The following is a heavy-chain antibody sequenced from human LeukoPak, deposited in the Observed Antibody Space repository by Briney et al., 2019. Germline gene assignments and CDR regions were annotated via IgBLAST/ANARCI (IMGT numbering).Heavy chain of an antibody. CDR1: GGSISNYY. J-gene: IGHJ4*02. V-gene: IGHV4-59*08. D-gene: IGHD6-19*01. CDR3: ARHGGWLAGARN. CDR2: IYYSGST. Sequence: SETLSLTCTVSGGSISNYYWSWIRQSPGKGLEWIWYIYYSGSTNYNPSLKSRVTISVDTSKNQFSLKLTSVTAADTAVYYCARHGGWLAGARNWGQGTLVTVSS.